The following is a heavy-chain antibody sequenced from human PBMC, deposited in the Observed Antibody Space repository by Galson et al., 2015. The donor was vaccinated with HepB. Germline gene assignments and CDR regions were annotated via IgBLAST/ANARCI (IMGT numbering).Heavy chain of an antibody. D-gene: IGHD2-2*01. CDR2: IIPIFGTA. J-gene: IGHJ6*03. CDR1: GGTFSSYA. CDR3: ARGDVVVPAAIGYYYYYMDV. V-gene: IGHV1-69*13. Sequence: SVKVSCKASGGTFSSYAISWVRQAPGQGLKWMGGIIPIFGTANYAQKFQGRVTITADESTSTAYMELSSLRSEDTAVYYCARGDVVVPAAIGYYYYYMDVWGKGTTVTVSS.